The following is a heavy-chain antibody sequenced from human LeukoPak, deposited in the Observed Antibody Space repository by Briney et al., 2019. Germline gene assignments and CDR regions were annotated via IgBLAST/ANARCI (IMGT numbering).Heavy chain of an antibody. CDR1: GFTFSSYG. D-gene: IGHD2/OR15-2a*01. V-gene: IGHV3-33*01. Sequence: TGGSLRLSCAASGFTFSSYGMHWVRQAPGKGLEWVALIWYDGSNKYYTDSVEGRLTISRDNSKNTLYLQMSSLRAEDTAIYYCAREGPRGNSQFDYWGQGTLVTVSS. J-gene: IGHJ4*02. CDR3: AREGPRGNSQFDY. CDR2: IWYDGSNK.